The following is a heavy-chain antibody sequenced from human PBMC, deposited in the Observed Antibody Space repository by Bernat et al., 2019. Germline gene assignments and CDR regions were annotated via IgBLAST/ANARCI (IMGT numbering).Heavy chain of an antibody. Sequence: EVQLLESGGGLVQPGGSLRLSCAASGFTFSSYAMHWVRQAPGKGLEYVSAISSNGGSTYYADSVKGRFTISRDNSKNTLYLQMSSLRAEDTAVYYCVRGQLRVKSAFDIWGQGTMVTVSS. V-gene: IGHV3-64D*06. CDR2: ISSNGGST. D-gene: IGHD6-6*01. CDR3: VRGQLRVKSAFDI. J-gene: IGHJ3*02. CDR1: GFTFSSYA.